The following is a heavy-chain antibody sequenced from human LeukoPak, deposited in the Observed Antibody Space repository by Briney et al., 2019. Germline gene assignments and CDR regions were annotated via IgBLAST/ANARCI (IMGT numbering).Heavy chain of an antibody. CDR1: GGSISSYY. D-gene: IGHD2-2*01. V-gene: IGHV4-59*01. J-gene: IGHJ6*03. Sequence: SETLSLTCTVSGGSISSYYWSWIRQPPGKGLEWTGYIYYSGSTNYNPSLKSRVTISVDTSKNQFSLKLSSVTAADTAVYYCARGTVTYYYMDVWGKGTTVTISS. CDR2: IYYSGST. CDR3: ARGTVTYYYMDV.